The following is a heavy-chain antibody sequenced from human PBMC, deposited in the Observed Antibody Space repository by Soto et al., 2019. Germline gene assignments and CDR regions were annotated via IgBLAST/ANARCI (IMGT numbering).Heavy chain of an antibody. CDR2: IYYSGST. CDR1: GGSISSYY. V-gene: IGHV4-59*01. D-gene: IGHD1-26*01. J-gene: IGHJ4*02. Sequence: SETLSLTCTVSGGSISSYYWSWIRQPPGKGLEWIGYIYYSGSTNYNPSLKSRVTISVDTSKNQFSLKLSSVTAADTAVYYCARSPVGSSYIDYWGQGALVTVS. CDR3: ARSPVGSSYIDY.